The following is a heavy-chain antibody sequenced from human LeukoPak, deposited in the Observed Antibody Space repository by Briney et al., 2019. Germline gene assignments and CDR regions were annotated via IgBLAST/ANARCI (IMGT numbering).Heavy chain of an antibody. J-gene: IGHJ4*02. Sequence: PSETLSLTCTVSGGSISSYYWNWIRQPPGKGLEWIGYIYYSGSTNYNPSLKSRVTISVDTSKNQFSLKLSSVTAADTAVYYCARVNINNWHSCDYWGQGTLVTVSS. CDR1: GGSISSYY. D-gene: IGHD1-1*01. V-gene: IGHV4-59*01. CDR3: ARVNINNWHSCDY. CDR2: IYYSGST.